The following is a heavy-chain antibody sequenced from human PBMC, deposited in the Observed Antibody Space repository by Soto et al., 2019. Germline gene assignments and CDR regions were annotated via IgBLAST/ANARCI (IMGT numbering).Heavy chain of an antibody. J-gene: IGHJ4*02. CDR3: AKGEVRGIIHSYFDY. V-gene: IGHV3-30*18. Sequence: SCAGSGFTFRWFGMNWVRQAPCKGLEWVARISNDGSNEYYVDSVKGRFTISRDNSKNTLYLQMDSLRAEDTAVYYCAKGEVRGIIHSYFDYWGLGTLVTVSS. CDR1: GFTFRWFG. CDR2: ISNDGSNE. D-gene: IGHD3-10*01.